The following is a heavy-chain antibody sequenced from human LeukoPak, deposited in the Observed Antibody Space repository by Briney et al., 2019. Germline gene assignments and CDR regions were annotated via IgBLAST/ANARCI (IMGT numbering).Heavy chain of an antibody. J-gene: IGHJ5*02. D-gene: IGHD2-15*01. CDR3: ARDGLYDVVAATWSWFDP. CDR2: INPNSGGT. Sequence: ASVKVSCKASGYTFTGYYMHWVRQVPGQGLEWMGWINPNSGGTNYAQKFQGRVTITRDTSASTAYMELSSLRSEDTAVYYCARDGLYDVVAATWSWFDPWGQGTLVTVSS. V-gene: IGHV1-2*02. CDR1: GYTFTGYY.